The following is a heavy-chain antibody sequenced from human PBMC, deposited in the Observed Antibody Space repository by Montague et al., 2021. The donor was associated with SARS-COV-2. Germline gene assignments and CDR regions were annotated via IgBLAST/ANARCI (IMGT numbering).Heavy chain of an antibody. J-gene: IGHJ4*02. CDR1: SGSIISSGYY. CDR3: ARGMIRGVTTPFDY. D-gene: IGHD3-10*01. Sequence: SETLSLTCSVSSGSIISSGYYWGWIRQPPGKELEWIGSIYYSGTTYYNPSLQSRGTIPVDTSKNHLSLRLSSVTAAGTAVYFCARGMIRGVTTPFDYWGQGSQVTVSS. CDR2: IYYSGTT. V-gene: IGHV4-39*02.